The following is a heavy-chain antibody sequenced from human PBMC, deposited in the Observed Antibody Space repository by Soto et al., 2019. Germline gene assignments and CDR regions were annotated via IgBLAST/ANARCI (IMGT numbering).Heavy chain of an antibody. J-gene: IGHJ4*02. CDR1: GGTFSSYA. CDR2: IIPIFGTA. V-gene: IGHV1-69*13. Sequence: ASVKVSCKASGGTFSSYAISWVRQAPGQGLEWMGGIIPIFGTANYAQKFQGRVTITADESTSTAYMELSSLRSEDTAVYYCARGYTYYYDSSGYLYYFDYWGQGTLVTVSS. D-gene: IGHD3-22*01. CDR3: ARGYTYYYDSSGYLYYFDY.